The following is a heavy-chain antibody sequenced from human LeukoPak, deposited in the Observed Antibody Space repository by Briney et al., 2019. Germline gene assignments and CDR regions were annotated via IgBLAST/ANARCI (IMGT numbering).Heavy chain of an antibody. CDR2: IYTSGST. D-gene: IGHD3-22*01. V-gene: IGHV4-4*07. CDR1: GGSISSYY. J-gene: IGHJ4*02. Sequence: SETLSLTCTVSGGSISSYYWSWIRQPAGKGLEWIGRIYTSGSTNYNPSLKSRVTMSVDTSKNQFSLRLDSVTAADTAVYYCARDPHFYDSSGSHYVDGGWDYWGRGTLVTVSP. CDR3: ARDPHFYDSSGSHYVDGGWDY.